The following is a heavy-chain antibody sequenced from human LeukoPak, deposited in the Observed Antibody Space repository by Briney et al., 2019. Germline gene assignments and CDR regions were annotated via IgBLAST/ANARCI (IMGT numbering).Heavy chain of an antibody. CDR3: TTRSPARYCSDGACYSSADY. CDR2: IKSKVDGGTP. J-gene: IGHJ4*02. V-gene: IGHV3-15*07. CDR1: GVTFSSSG. Sequence: PGGSLRLSCAASGVTFSSSGFTFSSYNMNWVRQAPGKGLEWVGHIKSKVDGGTPDYVAPVKGRFTISRDDSRNTLYLQMSSLNTEDTAVYYRTTRSPARYCSDGACYSSADYWGQGTLVTVSS. D-gene: IGHD2-15*01.